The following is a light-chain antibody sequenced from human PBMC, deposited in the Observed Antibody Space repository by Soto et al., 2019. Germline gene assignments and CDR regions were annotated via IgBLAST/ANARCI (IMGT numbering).Light chain of an antibody. Sequence: QSALTQPASVSGSPGQSITISCTGTSSDVGGYNYVSWYQQHPGKAPKVMIYEVSKRPSGVSNRFSGSKSGNTASLTISGLQAEDEADYSCSSYTSSSTRVFGTGTKLTVL. CDR3: SSYTSSSTRV. CDR1: SSDVGGYNY. J-gene: IGLJ1*01. V-gene: IGLV2-14*01. CDR2: EVS.